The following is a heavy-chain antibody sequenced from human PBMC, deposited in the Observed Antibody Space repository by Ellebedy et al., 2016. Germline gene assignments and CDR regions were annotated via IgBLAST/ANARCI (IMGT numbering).Heavy chain of an antibody. CDR2: VYYSGKS. CDR3: ARGANNWFDP. CDR1: GGSISSGGYY. V-gene: IGHV4-61*08. J-gene: IGHJ5*02. Sequence: SETLSLXXTVSGGSISSGGYYWSWIRQHPGKGLEWIGFVYYSGKSDHNPSLKSRVTMSVDTSKNQFSLKLSSVTAADTAVYYCARGANNWFDPWGQGTLVTVSS.